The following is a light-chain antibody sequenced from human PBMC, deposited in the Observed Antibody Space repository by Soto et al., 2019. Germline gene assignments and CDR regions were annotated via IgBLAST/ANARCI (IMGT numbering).Light chain of an antibody. J-gene: IGKJ1*01. CDR3: QQYGSTPWT. CDR2: GAS. Sequence: IVLTQSPCTLSLSPGERATLSCRASQSVSGRYLAWYQQKPGQAPRPLIYGASSRASGIPDRFSGSGSGTDFTLTISRLEPEDFAVYYCQQYGSTPWTFGQGTKVDIK. CDR1: QSVSGRY. V-gene: IGKV3-20*01.